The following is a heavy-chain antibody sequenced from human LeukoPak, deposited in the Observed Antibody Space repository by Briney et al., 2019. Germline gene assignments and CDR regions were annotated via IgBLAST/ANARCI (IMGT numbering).Heavy chain of an antibody. CDR2: ISGDGGST. Sequence: PGGSLRLSCAASGFTFDDYAMHWVRHAPGKGLEWVSLISGDGGSTYYADSVKGRFTISRDNSKNSLYLQMNSLRTEDTALYYCAKDPARPALRYGLFDYWGQGTLVTVSS. V-gene: IGHV3-43*02. D-gene: IGHD2-2*01. CDR1: GFTFDDYA. CDR3: AKDPARPALRYGLFDY. J-gene: IGHJ4*02.